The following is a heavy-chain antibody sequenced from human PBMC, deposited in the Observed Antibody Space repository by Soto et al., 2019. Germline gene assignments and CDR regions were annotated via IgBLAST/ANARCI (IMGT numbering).Heavy chain of an antibody. J-gene: IGHJ4*02. CDR2: ITDSGDST. CDR1: GFTFSNYA. CDR3: AKDRPVFVGYIDQ. D-gene: IGHD3-3*01. V-gene: IGHV3-23*01. Sequence: PGGSLRLSCAASGFTFSNYAMSWVRQAPGKGLEWVSGITDSGDSTYYADSVKGRFTISRDNSKNTLFLQMNSLRGEDTALYYCAKDRPVFVGYIDQWGRGTLVTVSS.